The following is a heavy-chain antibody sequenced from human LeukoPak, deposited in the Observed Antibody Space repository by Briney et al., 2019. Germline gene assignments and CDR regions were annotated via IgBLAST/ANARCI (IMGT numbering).Heavy chain of an antibody. CDR3: AVWKGYVDFWSGPFDY. V-gene: IGHV1-2*02. D-gene: IGHD3-3*01. CDR2: INPNNGDT. Sequence: ASVKVSCKAYGYTFTGYYMHWVRQAPGQGLEWMGWINPNNGDTKYEQKFQGRVTMTRDTSISTAYMELSRLKSDDTAVYYCAVWKGYVDFWSGPFDYWGQGTLVTASS. J-gene: IGHJ4*02. CDR1: GYTFTGYY.